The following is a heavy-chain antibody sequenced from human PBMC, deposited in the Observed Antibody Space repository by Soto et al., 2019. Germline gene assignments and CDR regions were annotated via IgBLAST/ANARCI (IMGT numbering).Heavy chain of an antibody. D-gene: IGHD6-19*01. Sequence: SETLSLTCAVYGGSFSGYYWSWIRQPPGKGLEWIGEINHSGSTNYNPSLKSRVTISVDTSKNQFSLKLSSVTAADTAVYYCASARGLGDAFDIWGQGTMVTVSS. V-gene: IGHV4-34*01. CDR3: ASARGLGDAFDI. J-gene: IGHJ3*02. CDR2: INHSGST. CDR1: GGSFSGYY.